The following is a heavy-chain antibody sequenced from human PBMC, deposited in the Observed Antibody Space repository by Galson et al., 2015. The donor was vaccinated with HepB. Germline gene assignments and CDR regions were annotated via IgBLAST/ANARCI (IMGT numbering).Heavy chain of an antibody. J-gene: IGHJ4*02. CDR1: GYTFTNYY. D-gene: IGHD1/OR15-1a*01. CDR2: INPSGGST. CDR3: ASGTTGTRH. V-gene: IGHV1-46*01. Sequence: SVKVSCKASGYTFTNYYMNWVRQAPGQGLEWMGIINPSGGSTNYAQKFQGRVTMTRDTSTSTVYMELSSLRPEDTAVYYCASGTTGTRHWGQGTLVTVAS.